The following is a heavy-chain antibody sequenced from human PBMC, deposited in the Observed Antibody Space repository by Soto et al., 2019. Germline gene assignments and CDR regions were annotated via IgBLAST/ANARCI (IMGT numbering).Heavy chain of an antibody. D-gene: IGHD2-15*01. CDR2: IDYNGVT. V-gene: IGHV4-39*01. CDR1: GGSIYRIGYY. Sequence: SETLSLTCTVSGGSIYRIGYYWGCIRQPPGRGLEWVVNIDYNGVTYSNPSLKSRVTISRDTSKNQFSLKLTSVTAADTAMYYCGKVLVGATGHPESDYWGPGTLVTVSS. J-gene: IGHJ4*02. CDR3: GKVLVGATGHPESDY.